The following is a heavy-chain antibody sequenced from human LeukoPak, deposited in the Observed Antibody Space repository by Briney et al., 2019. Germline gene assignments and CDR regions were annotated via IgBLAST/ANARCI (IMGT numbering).Heavy chain of an antibody. Sequence: AGGSLRLSCAASGFTFSSYSMNWVRQAPGKGLEWVANIKQDGSEKYYVDSVKGRFTISRDNAKNSLYLQMNSLRAEDTAVYYCARASFCSSTSCYTELKNYFDYWGQGTLVTVSS. J-gene: IGHJ4*02. CDR2: IKQDGSEK. D-gene: IGHD2-2*02. CDR3: ARASFCSSTSCYTELKNYFDY. V-gene: IGHV3-7*01. CDR1: GFTFSSYS.